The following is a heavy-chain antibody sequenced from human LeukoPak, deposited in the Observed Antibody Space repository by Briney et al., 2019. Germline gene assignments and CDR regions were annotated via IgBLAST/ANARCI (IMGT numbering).Heavy chain of an antibody. CDR3: ARLPRWTRYSPGLDV. Sequence: PSETLSFNCAVYGGSFSGYFWTWIRQSPGKGLEWIGEINRDGSTNYNPSLKSRVTISVDTSKNQFSLKLNSVTAADTAVYYCARLPRWTRYSPGLDVWGQGTTVTVSS. D-gene: IGHD3/OR15-3a*01. J-gene: IGHJ6*02. V-gene: IGHV4-34*01. CDR1: GGSFSGYF. CDR2: INRDGST.